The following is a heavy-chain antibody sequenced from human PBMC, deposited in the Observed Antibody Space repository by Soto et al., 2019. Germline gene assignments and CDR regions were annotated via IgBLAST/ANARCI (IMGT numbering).Heavy chain of an antibody. CDR3: ARERGATYDAFDI. J-gene: IGHJ3*02. CDR1: GGSIRSYY. CDR2: IYYSGST. D-gene: IGHD1-26*01. V-gene: IGHV4-59*01. Sequence: PSETLSLTCTVSGGSIRSYYWSWIRQPPGKGLEWIGYIYYSGSTNYNPSLKSRVTISVDTSKNQFSLKLSSVTAADPAVYYCARERGATYDAFDIWGQGTMVTVSS.